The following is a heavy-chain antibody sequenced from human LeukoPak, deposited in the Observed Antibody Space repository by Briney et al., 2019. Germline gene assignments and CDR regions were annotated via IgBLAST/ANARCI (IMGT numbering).Heavy chain of an antibody. D-gene: IGHD2-15*01. V-gene: IGHV1-8*01. CDR2: MNTNSGNT. J-gene: IGHJ6*04. CDR1: GYTFTSYD. Sequence: ASVTVSFKASGYTFTSYDINWVRQAHGQGLEWMGWMNTNSGNTGYAQKFQGRVTMTRNTSISTAYMELSSLRSEDTAVYYCARKYCSGGSCYPLRYYYSMDVWGEGTTVAVSS. CDR3: ARKYCSGGSCYPLRYYYSMDV.